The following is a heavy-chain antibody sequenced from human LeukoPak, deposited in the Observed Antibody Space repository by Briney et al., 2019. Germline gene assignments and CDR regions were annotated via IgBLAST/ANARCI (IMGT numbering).Heavy chain of an antibody. CDR2: INAGNGNT. V-gene: IGHV1-3*01. CDR1: GYTFSDYA. CDR3: AGTYYYDSSGYYYINYYFDY. Sequence: ASVKVSCKASGYTFSDYAMHWVRQAPGQRLEWMGWINAGNGNTKYSQKFQGRVTITRDTSASTAYMELSSLRSEDTAVYYCAGTYYYDSSGYYYINYYFDYWGQGTLVTVSS. J-gene: IGHJ4*02. D-gene: IGHD3-22*01.